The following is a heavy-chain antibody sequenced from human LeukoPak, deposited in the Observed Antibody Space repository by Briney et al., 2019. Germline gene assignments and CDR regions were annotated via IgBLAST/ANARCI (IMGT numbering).Heavy chain of an antibody. CDR2: INHSGST. CDR3: ARGSMARPYNWFDP. J-gene: IGHJ5*02. D-gene: IGHD2-8*01. V-gene: IGHV4-34*01. Sequence: SETLSLTCAVYGGSFSGYYWGWIRQPPGRGLEWIGEINHSGSTNYNPSLKSRVTISVDTSKNQCSLKLSSVTAADTAVYYCARGSMARPYNWFDPWGQGTLVTVSS. CDR1: GGSFSGYY.